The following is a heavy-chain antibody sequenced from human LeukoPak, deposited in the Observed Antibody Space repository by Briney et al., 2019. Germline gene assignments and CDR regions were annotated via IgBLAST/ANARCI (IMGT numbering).Heavy chain of an antibody. CDR1: GYTFTGYY. CDR3: ARGPSGYHNT. Sequence: ASVKVSCKASGYTFTGYYMHWVRQAPGQGLEWMGWISAYNGHTRYVQKLQDRVTMTTDTSTSTAYMDLRSLRSDDTAVYYCARGPSGYHNTGGQGTLVTVSS. J-gene: IGHJ4*02. CDR2: ISAYNGHT. V-gene: IGHV1-18*04. D-gene: IGHD5-12*01.